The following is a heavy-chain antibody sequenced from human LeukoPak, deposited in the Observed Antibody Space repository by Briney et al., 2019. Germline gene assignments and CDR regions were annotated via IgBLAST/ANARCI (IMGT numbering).Heavy chain of an antibody. J-gene: IGHJ5*02. V-gene: IGHV3-53*01. D-gene: IGHD2-15*01. CDR1: GITVSSNY. CDR2: IYSGGTT. Sequence: PGGSLRLSCAASGITVSSNYMSWVRQPPGKGLEWDSIIYSGGTTYYADSVQGRFTISRDNSKNTVYLQMNSLRVEDTAVYYCARVIAAKTNGFDPWGQGTLVTVSS. CDR3: ARVIAAKTNGFDP.